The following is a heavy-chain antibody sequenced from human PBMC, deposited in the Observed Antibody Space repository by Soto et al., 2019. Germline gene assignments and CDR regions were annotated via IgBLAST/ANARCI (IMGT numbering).Heavy chain of an antibody. CDR2: IYWDDDN. Sequence: QITLKESGPTLVKPTQTLTLTCTFSGFSLSTSGVGVGWIRQPPGKALEWLAFIYWDDDNRYSPSLKSRLTITKDNSRNQGGLTMNNMEPVDTATYYCAQRTIVVPGTRGFAWFDPWGQGTLVTVSS. CDR3: AQRTIVVPGTRGFAWFDP. CDR1: GFSLSTSGVG. D-gene: IGHD6-19*01. V-gene: IGHV2-5*02. J-gene: IGHJ5*02.